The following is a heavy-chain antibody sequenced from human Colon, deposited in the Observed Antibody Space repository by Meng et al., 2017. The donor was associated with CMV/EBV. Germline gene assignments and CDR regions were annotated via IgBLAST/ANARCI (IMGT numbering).Heavy chain of an antibody. J-gene: IGHJ4*02. D-gene: IGHD2-8*01. CDR3: ASTGPLYGLYFCY. CDR1: GSSFSNSW. CDR2: TNEGGSDE. V-gene: IGHV3-7*01. Sequence: GESLKISCAASGSSFSNSWMIWVRRAPGKGLEWVAKTNEGGSDEYYVDSVKGRFTIFRDNAKNSVYLQMNSLRAEDTAVYYCASTGPLYGLYFCYWGQGTLVTVSS.